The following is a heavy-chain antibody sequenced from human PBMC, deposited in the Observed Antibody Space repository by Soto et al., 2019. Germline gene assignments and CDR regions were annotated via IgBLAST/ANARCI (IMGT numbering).Heavy chain of an antibody. Sequence: ASVKVSCKASGYTFTSYGISWVRQAPGQGLEWMGWISAYNGNTNYAQKLQGRVTMTTDTSTSTAYMELRSLRSDDTAVYYCARDSVPTILGVAENWFDPWGQGTLVTVSS. D-gene: IGHD3-3*01. CDR3: ARDSVPTILGVAENWFDP. J-gene: IGHJ5*02. V-gene: IGHV1-18*01. CDR2: ISAYNGNT. CDR1: GYTFTSYG.